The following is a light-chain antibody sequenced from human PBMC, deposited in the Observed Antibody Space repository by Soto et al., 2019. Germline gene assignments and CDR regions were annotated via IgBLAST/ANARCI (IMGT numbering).Light chain of an antibody. CDR2: DVN. CDR1: RSDIGAYNF. V-gene: IGLV2-11*01. Sequence: QSVLTQPRSVSGSPGQSITVSCTGARSDIGAYNFVSWYQQYPGKAPKLIIYDVNKRPSGVPARFSGSKSGNTASLTISGLQADDEARYYCCSYAGTPPHFGGGTKLTVL. CDR3: CSYAGTPPH. J-gene: IGLJ2*01.